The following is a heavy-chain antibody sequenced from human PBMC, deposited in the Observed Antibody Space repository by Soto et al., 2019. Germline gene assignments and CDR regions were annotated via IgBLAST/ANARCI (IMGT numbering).Heavy chain of an antibody. D-gene: IGHD4-4*01. CDR3: ARHSNRNYGLYYFDY. Sequence: PSETLSLTCPFSGGSVSSYYWIWIRQSPGKGLEWIGFIYYSGSTKYKPSLKSRVTISVDTSKNQFSLKVSSATAADTAVYYCARHSNRNYGLYYFDYWGLGALVTVSS. J-gene: IGHJ4*02. CDR2: IYYSGST. CDR1: GGSVSSYY. V-gene: IGHV4-59*08.